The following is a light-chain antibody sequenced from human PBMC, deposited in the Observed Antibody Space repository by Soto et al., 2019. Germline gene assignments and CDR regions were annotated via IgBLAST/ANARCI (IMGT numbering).Light chain of an antibody. CDR1: QSVSSSY. CDR2: GAS. Sequence: EIVLTQSPGTLSLSPGERATLSCRASQSVSSSYLAWYQQKPGQAPRLLIYGASSRASGFPDRFSGSGSGTDFPLTISRLEPEDFAEYYCQQYGSSPPLTFGGGTQVEIK. V-gene: IGKV3-20*01. CDR3: QQYGSSPPLT. J-gene: IGKJ4*01.